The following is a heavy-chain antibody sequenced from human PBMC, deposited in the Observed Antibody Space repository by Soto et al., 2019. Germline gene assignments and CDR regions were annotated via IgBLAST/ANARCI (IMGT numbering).Heavy chain of an antibody. CDR2: IYYSGST. D-gene: IGHD6-19*01. CDR1: GGSISSSSYY. CDR3: VGSPGGLGWFDP. V-gene: IGHV4-39*01. Sequence: SETLSLTCTVSGGSISSSSYYWGWIRQPPGKGLEWIGSIYYSGSTYYNPSLKSRVTISVDTSKSQFSLKLSSVTAADTAVYFCVGSPGGLGWFDPWGLGILVTVSS. J-gene: IGHJ5*02.